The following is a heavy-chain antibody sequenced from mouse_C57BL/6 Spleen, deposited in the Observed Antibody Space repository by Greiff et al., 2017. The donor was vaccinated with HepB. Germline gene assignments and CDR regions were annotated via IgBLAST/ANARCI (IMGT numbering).Heavy chain of an antibody. CDR3: ARYRLTVVARGYAMDY. J-gene: IGHJ4*01. V-gene: IGHV1-81*01. D-gene: IGHD1-1*01. Sequence: QVQLQQSGAELARPGASVKLSCKASGYTFTSYGISWVKQRTGQGLEWIGEIYPRSGNTYYNEKFKGKATLTADKSSSTAYMELRSLTSEDSAVYFCARYRLTVVARGYAMDYWGQGTSVTVSS. CDR1: GYTFTSYG. CDR2: IYPRSGNT.